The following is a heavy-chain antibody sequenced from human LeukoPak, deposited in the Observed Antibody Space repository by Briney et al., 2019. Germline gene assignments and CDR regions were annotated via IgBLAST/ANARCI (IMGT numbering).Heavy chain of an antibody. V-gene: IGHV1-18*01. CDR3: ARDLSYYGSGSPSYFDC. CDR1: GYTFTTHG. CDR2: ISTYNGNT. D-gene: IGHD3-10*01. Sequence: GASVKVSCKASGYTFTTHGISWVRQAPGQGLEWMGWISTYNGNTKSAQNFQGRLTMTRDTSTSTVYMEPSSLRSEDTAVYYCARDLSYYGSGSPSYFDCWGQGTLVTVSS. J-gene: IGHJ4*02.